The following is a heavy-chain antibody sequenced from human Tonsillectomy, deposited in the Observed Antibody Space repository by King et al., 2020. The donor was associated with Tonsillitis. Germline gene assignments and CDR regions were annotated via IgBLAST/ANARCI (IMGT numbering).Heavy chain of an antibody. V-gene: IGHV3-30*04. J-gene: IGHJ4*02. Sequence: QLVQSGGGVVQPGRSLRLSCAASGFTFSIYAMHWVRQAPGKGLEWVAVISYDGSQNFYADSVKVRFTISRANSKNTLYLQMNSLRAEDTAVYYCAREPFLPRGIGRAYYCDYWGQGPLVSVYS. CDR1: GFTFSIYA. CDR2: ISYDGSQN. CDR3: AREPFLPRGIGRAYYCDY. D-gene: IGHD1-26*01.